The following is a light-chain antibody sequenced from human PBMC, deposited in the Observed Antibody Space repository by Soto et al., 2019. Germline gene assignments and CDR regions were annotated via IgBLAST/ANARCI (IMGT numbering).Light chain of an antibody. CDR2: AAS. V-gene: IGKV1-9*01. Sequence: DIQLTQSQSFLSASVGDRVTITCRASQGISSYLAWYQQKPGKAPKLLIYAASTLQSGVPSRFSGSGSGTEFTLTISSLQPEDFATYYCQQLDSYSTFGQGTRLDIK. CDR1: QGISSY. J-gene: IGKJ5*01. CDR3: QQLDSYST.